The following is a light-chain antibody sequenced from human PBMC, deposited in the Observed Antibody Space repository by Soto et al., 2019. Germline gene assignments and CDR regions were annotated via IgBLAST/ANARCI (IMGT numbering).Light chain of an antibody. CDR3: QKYNSAPLT. V-gene: IGKV1-27*01. J-gene: IGKJ4*01. Sequence: DIQMTQSPSSLSASVGDRVTITCRASQGISNYLAWYQQKPEKVPKLLIYAATTLQSGVQSRFSGSGSGTDFTLTVSSLQPEYVATYCCQKYNSAPLTFGGGTKVEIK. CDR2: AAT. CDR1: QGISNY.